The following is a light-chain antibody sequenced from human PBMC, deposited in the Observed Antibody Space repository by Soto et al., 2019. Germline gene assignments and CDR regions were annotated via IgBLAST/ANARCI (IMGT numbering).Light chain of an antibody. V-gene: IGKV3-20*01. Sequence: EIVLAQSPGTLSLSPGERATLSCRASQSVTNSFLAWYQQKPGQAPRLLIYGASRRATGIPDRFTGSGSGTDFTLTISRLEPEDFAVSYCQQYVSSPWAFGQGNKVDI. CDR3: QQYVSSPWA. J-gene: IGKJ1*01. CDR1: QSVTNSF. CDR2: GAS.